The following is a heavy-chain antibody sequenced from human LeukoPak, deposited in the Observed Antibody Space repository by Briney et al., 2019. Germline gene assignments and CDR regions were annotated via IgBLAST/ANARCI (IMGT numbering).Heavy chain of an antibody. D-gene: IGHD6-13*01. CDR3: ARDEVAAAGNDY. V-gene: IGHV3-11*06. Sequence: PGGSLRLSCAASGFTFSDYYMSWIRQAPGKGLEWVSYISSSSSYTNYADSVKGRFTISRDNAKNSLYLQMNSLRAKGTAVYYCARDEVAAAGNDYWGQGTLVTVSS. J-gene: IGHJ4*02. CDR2: ISSSSSYT. CDR1: GFTFSDYY.